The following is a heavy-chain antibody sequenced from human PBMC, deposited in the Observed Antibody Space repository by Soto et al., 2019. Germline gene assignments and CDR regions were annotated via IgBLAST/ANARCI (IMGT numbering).Heavy chain of an antibody. Sequence: QVQLVESGGGVVQPGRSLRLSCAASGFTFSSYAMHWVRQAPGKGLEWVAVISYDGSNKYYADSVKGRFTISRDNSKSTLYLQMNSLRAEDTAVYYCARDPGRGLSWFDPWGQGTLVTVSS. D-gene: IGHD3-16*01. CDR1: GFTFSSYA. CDR2: ISYDGSNK. V-gene: IGHV3-30-3*01. CDR3: ARDPGRGLSWFDP. J-gene: IGHJ5*02.